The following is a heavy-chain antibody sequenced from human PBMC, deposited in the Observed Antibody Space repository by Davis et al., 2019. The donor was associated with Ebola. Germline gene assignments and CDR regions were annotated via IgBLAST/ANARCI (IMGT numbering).Heavy chain of an antibody. Sequence: GESLKISCADSVITFSSYAMTWVRQAPGKGLEWVAVISYDGSNKYYADSVKGRFTISRDNAKNSLYLQMNSLRAEDTAVYYCAREGGYCTNGVCYSGGWFDPWGQGTLVTVSS. V-gene: IGHV3-30*04. CDR2: ISYDGSNK. CDR1: VITFSSYA. D-gene: IGHD2-8*01. J-gene: IGHJ5*02. CDR3: AREGGYCTNGVCYSGGWFDP.